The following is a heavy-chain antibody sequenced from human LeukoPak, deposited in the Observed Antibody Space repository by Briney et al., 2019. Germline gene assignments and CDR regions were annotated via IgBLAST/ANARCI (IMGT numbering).Heavy chain of an antibody. V-gene: IGHV4-34*01. Sequence: SETLSLTCAVYGGSFSGYYWSWIRQPPGKGLEWSGEINHSGSTNYNPSLKSRVTISVDTSKNHFSLKLSSVTAADTAVYYCARGRWTGYFDYWGQGTLVTVSS. CDR3: ARGRWTGYFDY. CDR2: INHSGST. CDR1: GGSFSGYY. J-gene: IGHJ4*02. D-gene: IGHD3/OR15-3a*01.